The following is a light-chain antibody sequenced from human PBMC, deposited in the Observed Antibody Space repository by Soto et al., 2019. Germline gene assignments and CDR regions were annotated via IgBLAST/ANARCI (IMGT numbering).Light chain of an antibody. CDR2: DAS. Sequence: DIQMTQSPSTLSASVGDRVTITCRASQSISSWLAWYPQKPGKAPKLLIYDASSLESGVPSRFRGSGSGTEFTLTISSLQPDDFATYYCQQYNSYRTFGQGTKVEIK. CDR1: QSISSW. CDR3: QQYNSYRT. V-gene: IGKV1-5*01. J-gene: IGKJ1*01.